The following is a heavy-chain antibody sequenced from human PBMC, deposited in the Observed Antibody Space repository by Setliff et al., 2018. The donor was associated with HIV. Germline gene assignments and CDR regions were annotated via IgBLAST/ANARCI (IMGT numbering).Heavy chain of an antibody. CDR3: ARGQGPVDH. CDR1: GYIFTHYY. Sequence: ASVKVSCKTSGYIFTHYYTHWVRQAPGQGLEWMGRISPNYGGTHYPQKFQGRVTLTSDTSISTAYMELSGLTSDDTAVYYCARGQGPVDHWGQGTLVTVSS. CDR2: ISPNYGGT. J-gene: IGHJ4*02. V-gene: IGHV1-2*06.